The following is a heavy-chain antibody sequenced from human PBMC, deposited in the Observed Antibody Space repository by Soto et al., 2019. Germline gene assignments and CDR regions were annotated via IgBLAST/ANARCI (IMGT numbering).Heavy chain of an antibody. CDR2: IYYSGST. D-gene: IGHD5-18*01. CDR3: ARDGRLRDGTDV. V-gene: IGHV4-30-4*01. CDR1: GVSISSGDYY. Sequence: PSETLSLTCTVSGVSISSGDYYWSWIRQPPGKGLEWIGYIYYSGSTYYNPSLKSRVTISVDTSKNQFSLKLSSVTAADTAVYYCARDGRLRDGTDVWGQGTTVTVSS. J-gene: IGHJ6*02.